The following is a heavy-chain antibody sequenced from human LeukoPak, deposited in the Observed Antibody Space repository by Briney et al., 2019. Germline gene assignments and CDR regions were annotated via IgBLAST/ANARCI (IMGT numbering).Heavy chain of an antibody. CDR3: ASSFLSAARH. CDR2: IYYSGST. V-gene: IGHV4-30-4*08. Sequence: PSETLSLTCAVSDGSISSGDYYWSWIRQPPGKGLEWIGYIYYSGSTYYNPSLKSRVTISVDTSKNQFSLKLSSVTAADTAVYYCASSFLSAARHWGQGPLFTVSS. CDR1: DGSISSGDYY. D-gene: IGHD6-6*01. J-gene: IGHJ4*02.